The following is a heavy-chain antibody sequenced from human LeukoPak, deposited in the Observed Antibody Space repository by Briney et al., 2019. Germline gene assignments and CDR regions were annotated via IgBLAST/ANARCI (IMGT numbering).Heavy chain of an antibody. Sequence: GGYLRLSCAASGFTFSSYSMNWVRQAPGKGLEWVSSISSSSSYIYYADSVKGRFTISRDNAKNSLYLQMNSLRAEDTAVYYCARGAGSYRLSYYFDYWGQGTLVTVSS. CDR1: GFTFSSYS. V-gene: IGHV3-21*01. CDR3: ARGAGSYRLSYYFDY. CDR2: ISSSSSYI. J-gene: IGHJ4*02. D-gene: IGHD3-10*01.